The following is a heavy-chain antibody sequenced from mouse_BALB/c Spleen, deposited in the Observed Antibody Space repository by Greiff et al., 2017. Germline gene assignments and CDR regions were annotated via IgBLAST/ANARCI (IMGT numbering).Heavy chain of an antibody. J-gene: IGHJ2*01. D-gene: IGHD3-3*01. CDR3: ARSGGQGY. V-gene: IGHV1-69*02. CDR2: IDPSDSYT. CDR1: GYTFTSYW. Sequence: SLQQSCKASGYTFTSYWMHWVKQRPGQGLEWIGEIDPSDSYTNYNQKFKGKATLTVDKSSSTAYMQLSSLTSEDSAVYYCARSGGQGYWGQGTTLTVSS.